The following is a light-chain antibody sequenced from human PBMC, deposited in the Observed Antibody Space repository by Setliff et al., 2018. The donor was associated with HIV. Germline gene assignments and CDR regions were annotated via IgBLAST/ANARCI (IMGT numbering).Light chain of an antibody. CDR1: GRDIGGYNY. J-gene: IGLJ1*01. Sequence: QSVLTQPASVSGSPGQSITISCIGTGRDIGGYNYVSWYQQHPGKAPKLIIYGVTKRSSGVSNRFSGSKAGTTASLTISGLQAEDEADYYCSSYTSTSADGFGTGTKVTVL. CDR3: SSYTSTSADG. V-gene: IGLV2-14*03. CDR2: GVT.